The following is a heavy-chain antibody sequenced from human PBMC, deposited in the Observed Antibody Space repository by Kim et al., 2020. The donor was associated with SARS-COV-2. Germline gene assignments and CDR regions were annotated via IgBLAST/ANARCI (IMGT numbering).Heavy chain of an antibody. Sequence: TYCAMSMKGRCTITRENSKNTLYLQLISLRTEDTAVYYCVKESAAPSLFDYWGQGTLVTVSS. V-gene: IGHV3-64D*06. J-gene: IGHJ4*02. CDR2: T. CDR3: VKESAAPSLFDY.